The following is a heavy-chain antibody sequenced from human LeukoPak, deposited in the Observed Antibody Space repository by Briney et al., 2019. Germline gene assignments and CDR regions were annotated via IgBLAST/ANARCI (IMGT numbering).Heavy chain of an antibody. V-gene: IGHV3-53*01. J-gene: IGHJ3*02. CDR3: ARGVTTVVTPRAFDI. CDR1: GFTVSSNY. Sequence: GGSLRLSCAASGFTVSSNYMSWDRPAPGQGLEWGLVIISCGTTYYAESVQGRFTISRDNSKSTVYLQMNNLRAEDTAVYYCARGVTTVVTPRAFDIWGQGTMVTVSS. CDR2: IISCGTT. D-gene: IGHD4-23*01.